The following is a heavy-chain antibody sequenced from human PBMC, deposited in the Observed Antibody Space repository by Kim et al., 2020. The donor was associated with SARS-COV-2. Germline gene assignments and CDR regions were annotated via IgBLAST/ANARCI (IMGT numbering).Heavy chain of an antibody. CDR1: GFTFSSYA. Sequence: GGSLRLSCAASGFTFSSYAMGWVRQAPGKGLEWVSAISGSGGSTYYADSVKGRFTISRDNSKNTLYLQMNSLRAEDTAVYYCAKGQGGKFDWLPYYYFDYWGQGTLVTVSS. CDR2: ISGSGGST. D-gene: IGHD3-9*01. V-gene: IGHV3-23*01. CDR3: AKGQGGKFDWLPYYYFDY. J-gene: IGHJ4*02.